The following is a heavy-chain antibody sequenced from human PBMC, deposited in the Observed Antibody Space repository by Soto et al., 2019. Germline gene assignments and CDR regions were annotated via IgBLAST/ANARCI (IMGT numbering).Heavy chain of an antibody. J-gene: IGHJ6*02. CDR1: GFTFSSYG. D-gene: IGHD1-26*01. CDR2: IWYDGSNK. CDR3: AREGSGYSGSSIPYYYYGMDV. V-gene: IGHV3-33*01. Sequence: GGSLRLSCAASGFTFSSYGMHWVRQAPGKGLEWVAVIWYDGSNKYYAGSVKGRFTISRDNSKNTLYLQVNSLRAEDTAVYYCAREGSGYSGSSIPYYYYGMDVWGQGTTVTVSS.